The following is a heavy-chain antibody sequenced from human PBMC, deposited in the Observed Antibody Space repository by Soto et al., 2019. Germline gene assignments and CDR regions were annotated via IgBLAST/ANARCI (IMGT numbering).Heavy chain of an antibody. Sequence: QFQLVQSGGEVKKPGASVKVPCKASGYIFSNYGISWVRQAPGQGLEWMGWISGHNGETKYAQKCQGRVTMTTDTSTNTAYLEVRGLRSGDTATYYCATTDNSAWVFDKWGQGTLVTVSS. CDR3: ATTDNSAWVFDK. CDR2: ISGHNGET. V-gene: IGHV1-18*01. J-gene: IGHJ4*02. D-gene: IGHD4-4*01. CDR1: GYIFSNYG.